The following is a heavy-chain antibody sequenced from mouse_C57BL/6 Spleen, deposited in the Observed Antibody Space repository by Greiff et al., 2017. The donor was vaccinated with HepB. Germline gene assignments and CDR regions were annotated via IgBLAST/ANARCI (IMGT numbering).Heavy chain of an antibody. D-gene: IGHD1-1*01. Sequence: QVQLKESGPGLVQPSQCLSITCTASGFSLTSYGVHWVRQSPGKGLEWLGVIWSGGSTDYYAAIKSRLSIRKDNTKSQVIFKMNSLQADETSIYYCARCGYYGSRMYYAMDYWGQGTSVTVSS. CDR1: GFSLTSYG. J-gene: IGHJ4*01. V-gene: IGHV2-2*01. CDR3: ARCGYYGSRMYYAMDY. CDR2: IWSGGST.